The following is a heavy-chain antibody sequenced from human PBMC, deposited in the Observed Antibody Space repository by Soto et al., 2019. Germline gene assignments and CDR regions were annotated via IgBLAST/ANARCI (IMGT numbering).Heavy chain of an antibody. CDR2: IDSYGGYT. CDR1: GFTISNYW. V-gene: IGHV3-74*01. Sequence: GGSLRLSCAASGFTISNYWMHWVRQSPGKGLVWVAGIDSYGGYTRYADSVRGRFTISRDNGKNSLYLQMNSLRHEDTAVYYCSRDRPHTWFDPWGQGALVTVSS. CDR3: SRDRPHTWFDP. J-gene: IGHJ5*02.